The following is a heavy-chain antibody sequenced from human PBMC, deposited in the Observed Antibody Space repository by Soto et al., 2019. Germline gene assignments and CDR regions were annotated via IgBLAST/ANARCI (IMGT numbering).Heavy chain of an antibody. CDR1: GYSLTTYW. CDR3: ATRGYCSSTSCYNFFDY. J-gene: IGHJ4*02. Sequence: PGESLKISCKGSGYSLTTYWIGWVRQMPGKGLEWMGIIYPGDSDTRYSPSFQGQVTISADKSISTAYLQWSSLKASDTAMYYCATRGYCSSTSCYNFFDYWGQGTLVTVSS. CDR2: IYPGDSDT. D-gene: IGHD2-2*02. V-gene: IGHV5-51*01.